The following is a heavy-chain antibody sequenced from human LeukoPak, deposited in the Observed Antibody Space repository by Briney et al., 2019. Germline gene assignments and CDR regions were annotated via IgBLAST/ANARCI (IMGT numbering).Heavy chain of an antibody. CDR2: ISGSGGST. D-gene: IGHD6-13*01. J-gene: IGHJ6*02. V-gene: IGHV3-23*01. CDR1: GFTFSSYA. Sequence: QCGGSLRLSCAPSGFTFSSYAMSWVRQAPGKGLEWVSAISGSGGSTYYADSVKGRFTISRDNSKNTLYLQMNSLRAEDTAVYYCAKDLDPSSSWYSPYYYYGMDVWGQGTTVTVSS. CDR3: AKDLDPSSSWYSPYYYYGMDV.